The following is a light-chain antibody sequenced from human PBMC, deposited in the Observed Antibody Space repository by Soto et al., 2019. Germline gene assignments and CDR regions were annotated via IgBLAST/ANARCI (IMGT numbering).Light chain of an antibody. V-gene: IGLV1-44*01. Sequence: QSVLPQPPSASATPGQRVTTPCSGSSSNIGINIVDWYQQLPGTAPRLLISPNERRPPGVPDRFSGSKSGTSASLAIRGLQSEDAADYYCAAWDDSLNGYLVSGGRTKVTV. J-gene: IGLJ3*02. CDR3: AAWDDSLNGYLV. CDR2: PNE. CDR1: SSNIGINI.